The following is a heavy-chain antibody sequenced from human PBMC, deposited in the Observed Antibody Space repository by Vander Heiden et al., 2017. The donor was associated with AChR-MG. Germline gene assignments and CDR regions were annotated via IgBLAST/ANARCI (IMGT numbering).Heavy chain of an antibody. V-gene: IGHV3-7*03. CDR3: ARDAHGDYGGEGY. J-gene: IGHJ4*02. CDR2: IKQDGSEK. CDR1: GFTFSSYW. Sequence: EVPLVESGGGWVQPGGSLRLSCAASGFTFSSYWMSWVRQAPGKGLEWVANIKQDGSEKYYVDSVKGRFTISRDNAKNSLYLQMNSLRAEDTAVYYCARDAHGDYGGEGYWGQGTLVTVSS. D-gene: IGHD4-17*01.